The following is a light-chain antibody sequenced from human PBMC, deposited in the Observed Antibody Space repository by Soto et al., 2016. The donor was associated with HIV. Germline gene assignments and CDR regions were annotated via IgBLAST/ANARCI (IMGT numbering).Light chain of an antibody. J-gene: IGLJ3*02. CDR3: QVWDSSSDHWV. CDR1: DIGSKS. Sequence: YELPQPPSVSVAPGKTARITCGGNDIGSKSVHWYQQKPGQAPVLVVYDDDDRPSGIPERFSGSSSGNTATLTISRVEIGDEADYYCQVWDSSSDHWVLGGGTKLTVL. V-gene: IGLV3-21*03. CDR2: DDD.